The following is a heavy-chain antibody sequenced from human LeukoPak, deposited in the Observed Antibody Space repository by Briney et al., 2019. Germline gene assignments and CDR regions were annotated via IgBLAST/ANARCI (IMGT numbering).Heavy chain of an antibody. CDR2: IWYDGSNK. CDR3: AKDQRHDFWSGYLDY. J-gene: IGHJ4*02. V-gene: IGHV3-30*02. CDR1: GFTFSSYG. D-gene: IGHD3-3*01. Sequence: GGSLRLSCAASGFTFSSYGMHWVRQAPGKGLEWVAVIWYDGSNKYYADSVKGRFTISRDNSKNTLYLQMNSLRAEDTAVYYCAKDQRHDFWSGYLDYWGQGTLVTVSS.